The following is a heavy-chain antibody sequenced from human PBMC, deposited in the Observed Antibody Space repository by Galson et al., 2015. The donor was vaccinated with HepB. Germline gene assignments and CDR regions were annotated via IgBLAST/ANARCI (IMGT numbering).Heavy chain of an antibody. CDR2: MFYSGNT. CDR3: ARVWEGCGGDCAYFDY. V-gene: IGHV4-34*12. J-gene: IGHJ4*02. D-gene: IGHD2-21*01. Sequence: ETLSLTCAVYGGAFSGYSWTWIRQPPGKGLEWIGSMFYSGNTYYNPSLKSRVTISVDTSKNQFSLKLSSVTAADSAVYFCARVWEGCGGDCAYFDYWGQGTLVTVSS. CDR1: GGAFSGYS.